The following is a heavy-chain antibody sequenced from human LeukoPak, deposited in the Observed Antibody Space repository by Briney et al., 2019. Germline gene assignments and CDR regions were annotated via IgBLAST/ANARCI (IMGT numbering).Heavy chain of an antibody. CDR3: ARTGYCSSSSCYEDYGMDV. J-gene: IGHJ6*02. Sequence: SETLSLTCTVSGGSISSYYWSWIRQRPGKGLEWIGFIYFTGRILYNPSLKSRVTISQDTSQNQFFLKMTSMTAADTAVYFCARTGYCSSSSCYEDYGMDVWGQGTTVTVS. V-gene: IGHV4-59*06. CDR2: IYFTGRI. D-gene: IGHD2-2*01. CDR1: GGSISSYY.